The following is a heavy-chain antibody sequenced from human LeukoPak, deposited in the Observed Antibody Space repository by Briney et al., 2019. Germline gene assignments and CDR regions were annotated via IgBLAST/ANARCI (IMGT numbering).Heavy chain of an antibody. CDR1: GGSISSGDYY. D-gene: IGHD1-26*01. Sequence: SETLSLTCTVSGGSISSGDYYWSWVRQPPGKGLEWIGYIYYSGSPYYNPSLKSRVTISVDTSKNQFSLKLSSVTAADTAVYYCARTRKVGARNWFDPWGQGTLVTVSS. J-gene: IGHJ5*02. CDR2: IYYSGSP. V-gene: IGHV4-30-4*08. CDR3: ARTRKVGARNWFDP.